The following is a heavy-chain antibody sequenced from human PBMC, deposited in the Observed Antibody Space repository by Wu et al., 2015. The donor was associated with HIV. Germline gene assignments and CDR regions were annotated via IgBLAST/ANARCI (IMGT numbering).Heavy chain of an antibody. V-gene: IGHV1-18*01. CDR1: GYSFVRYS. CDR2: IGVSNGNT. Sequence: QVQLVQSGGEVKKPGASVKVSCKASGYSFVRYSLNWVRQAPGQGLEWMGWIGVSNGNTIYAQKFQGRVIMTTDKPTSTVYVELKSLTSDDTAIYYCVRKNGYSGYYPFDLWGQGTLVTVSS. CDR3: VRKNGYSGYYPFDL. J-gene: IGHJ4*02. D-gene: IGHD5-12*01.